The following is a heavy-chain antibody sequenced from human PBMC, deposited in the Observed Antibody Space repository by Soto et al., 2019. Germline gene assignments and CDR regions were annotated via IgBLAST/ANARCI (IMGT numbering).Heavy chain of an antibody. Sequence: SETLSLTCAVYGGSFSGYYWSWIRQPPGKGLEWIGEINHSGSTNYNPSLKSRVTISVDTSKNQFSLKLSSVTAADTAVYYCARGPSYRDYDYFDYWGQGTLVTVSS. J-gene: IGHJ4*02. D-gene: IGHD4-17*01. CDR2: INHSGST. CDR1: GGSFSGYY. CDR3: ARGPSYRDYDYFDY. V-gene: IGHV4-34*01.